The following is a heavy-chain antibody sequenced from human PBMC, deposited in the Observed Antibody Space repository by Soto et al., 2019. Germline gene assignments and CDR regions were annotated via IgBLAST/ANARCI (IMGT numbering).Heavy chain of an antibody. J-gene: IGHJ4*02. D-gene: IGHD3-22*01. CDR1: GYTFTSYY. CDR2: INPSGGST. CDR3: ARASLYDDLLGYYFDY. Sequence: EASVKVSCKASGYTFTSYYMHWVRQAPGEGLEWMGIINPSGGSTSYAQKFQGRVTMTRDTSTSTVYMELSSLRSEDTAVYYCARASLYDDLLGYYFDYWGQGTLVTVSS. V-gene: IGHV1-46*03.